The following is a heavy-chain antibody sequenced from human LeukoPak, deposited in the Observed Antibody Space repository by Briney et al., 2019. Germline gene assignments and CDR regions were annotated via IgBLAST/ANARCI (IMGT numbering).Heavy chain of an antibody. CDR2: IYDSGSA. CDR1: GGSINSHY. J-gene: IGHJ6*03. CDR3: ARVLQNYYHLDV. V-gene: IGHV4-59*11. D-gene: IGHD3-3*01. Sequence: SETLSLTCTVSGGSINSHYWSWIRQPPGKGLEWIGFIYDSGSANYKSSLESRVTMTLDTSKNQFSLKLNSVTAADTAVYYCARVLQNYYHLDVWGKGTTVTVSS.